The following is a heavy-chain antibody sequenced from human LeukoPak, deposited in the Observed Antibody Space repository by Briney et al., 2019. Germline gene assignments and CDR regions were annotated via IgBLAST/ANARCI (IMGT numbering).Heavy chain of an antibody. J-gene: IGHJ5*02. CDR3: ARDRPHNWFDP. V-gene: IGHV3-74*01. Sequence: PGGSLRLSCAASGFTFSSYWRHWVRQAPGKGLVWVSRIDNDGRDTTYADSVRGRFTISRDNGKNTVYLQMNSLRPEDTAVYYCARDRPHNWFDPWGQGTLVTVSS. CDR1: GFTFSSYW. CDR2: IDNDGRDT.